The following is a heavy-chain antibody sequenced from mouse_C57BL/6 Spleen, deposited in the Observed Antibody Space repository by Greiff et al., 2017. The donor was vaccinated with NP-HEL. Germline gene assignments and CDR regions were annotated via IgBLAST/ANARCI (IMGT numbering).Heavy chain of an antibody. J-gene: IGHJ3*01. Sequence: QVQLQQPGAELVMPGASVKLSCKASGYTFTSYWMHWVKQRPGQGLEWIGEIDPSDSYTNYNQKFKGKSTLTVDKSSSTAYMQLSSLTSEDSAVYYCARPPHYYGSSPWFAYWGQGTLVTVSA. D-gene: IGHD1-1*01. V-gene: IGHV1-69*01. CDR3: ARPPHYYGSSPWFAY. CDR1: GYTFTSYW. CDR2: IDPSDSYT.